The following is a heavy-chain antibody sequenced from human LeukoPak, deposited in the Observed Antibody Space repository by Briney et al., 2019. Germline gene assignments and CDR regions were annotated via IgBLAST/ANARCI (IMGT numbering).Heavy chain of an antibody. J-gene: IGHJ3*02. CDR2: INHSGST. V-gene: IGHV4-34*01. CDR3: ARGGSLYCSGGSCHRAGAFDI. CDR1: GGSISGYY. D-gene: IGHD2-15*01. Sequence: SEILFLTCAVYGGSISGYYWSWIRQPPGKGLEWIGEINHSGSTNYNPSVKSLVTISVDTSKNQFSLKLSSVTAADTAVYYCARGGSLYCSGGSCHRAGAFDIWGQGTMVTVSS.